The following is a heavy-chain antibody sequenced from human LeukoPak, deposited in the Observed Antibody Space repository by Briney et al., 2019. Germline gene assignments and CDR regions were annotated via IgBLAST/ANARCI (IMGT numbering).Heavy chain of an antibody. CDR3: ATLLASRYYGYHPWYFDY. D-gene: IGHD3-16*01. Sequence: PSETLSLTCTGSGGSISSSSYYWGWIRQPPGKGLEWIGSIYYSGSTYYNPSLKSRVTISVDTSKNQFSLKLSSVTAADTAVYYCATLLASRYYGYHPWYFDYWGQGTLVTVSS. V-gene: IGHV4-39*01. CDR2: IYYSGST. J-gene: IGHJ4*02. CDR1: GGSISSSSYY.